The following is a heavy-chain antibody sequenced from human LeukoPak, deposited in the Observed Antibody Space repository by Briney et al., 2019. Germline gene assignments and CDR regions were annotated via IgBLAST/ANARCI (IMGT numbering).Heavy chain of an antibody. CDR2: IYHSGST. J-gene: IGHJ5*02. D-gene: IGHD2-2*01. Sequence: PSETLSLTCAVSGYSISSGYYWGWIRQPPGKGLEWIGSIYHSGSTYYNPSLKSRVTISVDTSKNQFSLKLSSVTAADTAVYYCARALGYCSSTSCSKYNWFDLWGQGTLVTVSS. CDR1: GYSISSGYY. V-gene: IGHV4-38-2*01. CDR3: ARALGYCSSTSCSKYNWFDL.